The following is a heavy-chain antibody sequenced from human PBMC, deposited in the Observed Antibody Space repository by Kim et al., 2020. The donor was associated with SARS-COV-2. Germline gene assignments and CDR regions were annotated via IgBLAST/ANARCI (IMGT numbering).Heavy chain of an antibody. CDR3: ARAYYYDSSGPLFDY. CDR1: GGSISRYY. J-gene: IGHJ4*02. V-gene: IGHV4-59*13. Sequence: SETLSLTCTVSGGSISRYYWSWIRQPPGKGLEWILYIYYSGSTNYNPSLKSRVTISVDTSKNQFSLKLSSVTAADTAVYYCARAYYYDSSGPLFDYWGQGTLVTVSS. CDR2: IYYSGST. D-gene: IGHD3-22*01.